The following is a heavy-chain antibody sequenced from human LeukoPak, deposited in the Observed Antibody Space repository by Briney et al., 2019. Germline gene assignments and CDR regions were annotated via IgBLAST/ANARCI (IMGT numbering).Heavy chain of an antibody. D-gene: IGHD3-22*01. Sequence: SSETLSLTCTVSGGSLSSYYWSWIRQPPGKGLEWIGYIYYSGTTNYNPSLKSRVTISIDVSKNQFSLKLSSVTAADTAVYYCARGSDYYDSSGYPFDPWGQGTLVTVSS. CDR3: ARGSDYYDSSGYPFDP. CDR2: IYYSGTT. J-gene: IGHJ5*02. V-gene: IGHV4-59*01. CDR1: GGSLSSYY.